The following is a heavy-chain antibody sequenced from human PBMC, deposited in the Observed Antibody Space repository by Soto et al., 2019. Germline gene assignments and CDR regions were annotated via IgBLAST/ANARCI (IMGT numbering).Heavy chain of an antibody. V-gene: IGHV1-69*06. Sequence: QVQLVQSGAEVKKPGSSVKVSCKASGGTFSSLAISWVRQAPGQGLEWMRGLVPVFGTANYAQKFQDRVTITVDKSTSTSYMELSSLRSEDTAVYYCARSPGVFDYWGQGSLVTVSS. CDR3: ARSPGVFDY. D-gene: IGHD3-10*01. CDR2: LVPVFGTA. CDR1: GGTFSSLA. J-gene: IGHJ4*02.